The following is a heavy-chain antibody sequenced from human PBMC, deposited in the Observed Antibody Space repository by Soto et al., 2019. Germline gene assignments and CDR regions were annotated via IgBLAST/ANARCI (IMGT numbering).Heavy chain of an antibody. V-gene: IGHV3-30*18. CDR1: GFTFSSYG. CDR2: ISYDGSNK. D-gene: IGHD6-6*01. CDR3: AKDRAEQLEYYGMDV. J-gene: IGHJ6*02. Sequence: GGSLRLSCAASGFTFSSYGMHWVRQAPGKGLEWVAVISYDGSNKYYADSVKGRFTISRDNSKNTLYLQMNSLRAEDTAVYYCAKDRAEQLEYYGMDVWGQGTTVTVSS.